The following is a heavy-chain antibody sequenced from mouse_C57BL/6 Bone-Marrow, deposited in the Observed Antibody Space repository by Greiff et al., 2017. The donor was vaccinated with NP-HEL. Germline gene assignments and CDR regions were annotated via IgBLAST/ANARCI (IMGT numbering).Heavy chain of an antibody. D-gene: IGHD1-1*01. CDR1: GYAFSSYW. J-gene: IGHJ4*01. CDR2: IYPGDGDT. V-gene: IGHV1-80*01. CDR3: ARWRYFGMDY. Sequence: VQRVESGAELVKPGASVKISCKASGYAFSSYWMNWVKQRPGKGLEWIGQIYPGDGDTNYNGKFKGKATLTADKSSSTAYMQLSSLTSEDSAVYFCARWRYFGMDYWGQGTSVTVSS.